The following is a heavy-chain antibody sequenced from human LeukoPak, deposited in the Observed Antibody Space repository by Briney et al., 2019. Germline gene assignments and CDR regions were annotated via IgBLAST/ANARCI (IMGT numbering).Heavy chain of an antibody. Sequence: PGGSLRLSCAASGFTFSDHNMDWVRQAPGKGLERLSRIRNKANSYIIEDAASVRGRFTISRDDSKNSLFLQMNSLRAEDTAVYYCARDAGWRLDPWGQGTLVSVSS. V-gene: IGHV3-72*01. J-gene: IGHJ5*02. D-gene: IGHD3-3*01. CDR2: IRNKANSYII. CDR3: ARDAGWRLDP. CDR1: GFTFSDHN.